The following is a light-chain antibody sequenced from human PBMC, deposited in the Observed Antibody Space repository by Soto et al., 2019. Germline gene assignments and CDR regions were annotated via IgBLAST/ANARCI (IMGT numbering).Light chain of an antibody. J-gene: IGKJ1*01. CDR2: GAS. Sequence: DIQMTQSPSSLSASVGDRVTITCRASQGIRIDLGWFQQRPGKAPKRLIYGASSLQSGVPSRFSGSGSGTEFTLTISNLQPEDFATYYCLQHNSFPRTFGHGTKVEIK. CDR3: LQHNSFPRT. V-gene: IGKV1-17*02. CDR1: QGIRID.